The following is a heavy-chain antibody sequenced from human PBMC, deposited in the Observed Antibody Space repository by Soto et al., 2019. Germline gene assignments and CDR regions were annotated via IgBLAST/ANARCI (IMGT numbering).Heavy chain of an antibody. J-gene: IGHJ4*02. V-gene: IGHV3-30*03. CDR3: VEGQYYFDY. CDR2: ISYDGSNK. Sequence: QVQLVESGGGVVQPGRSLRLSCAASGFPFTTYGMHWVREGPGKGLEWVAVISYDGSNKYYADSVKGRFTISRDNSKNTLYLQMNSLRPEDTALYDCVEGQYYFDYRGQGTLVTVAS. CDR1: GFPFTTYG.